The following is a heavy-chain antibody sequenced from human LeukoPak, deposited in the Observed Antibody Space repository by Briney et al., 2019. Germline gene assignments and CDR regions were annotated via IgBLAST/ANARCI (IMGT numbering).Heavy chain of an antibody. V-gene: IGHV3-21*01. Sequence: GGSLRLSCAASGFTFSSYSMNWVRQAPGKGLEWVSSIISSSSYIYYADSVKGRFTISRDNAKNSLYLQMNSLRAEDTAVYYCARDDCSGGSCYTDYWGQGTLVTVSS. CDR1: GFTFSSYS. CDR2: IISSSSYI. J-gene: IGHJ4*02. D-gene: IGHD2-15*01. CDR3: ARDDCSGGSCYTDY.